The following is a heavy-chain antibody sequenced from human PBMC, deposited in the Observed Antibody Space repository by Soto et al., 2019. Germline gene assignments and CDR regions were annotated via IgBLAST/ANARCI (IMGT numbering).Heavy chain of an antibody. CDR1: GGSVSSGSYY. D-gene: IGHD6-13*01. CDR3: ARDWASSYSSSWYWFDP. V-gene: IGHV4-61*01. CDR2: IYYSGST. J-gene: IGHJ5*02. Sequence: SETLSLTCTVSGGSVSSGSYYWSWIRQPPGKGLEWIGYIYYSGSTNYNPPLKSRVTISVDTSKNQFSLKLSSVTAADTAMYYCARDWASSYSSSWYWFDPWGQGTLVTVSS.